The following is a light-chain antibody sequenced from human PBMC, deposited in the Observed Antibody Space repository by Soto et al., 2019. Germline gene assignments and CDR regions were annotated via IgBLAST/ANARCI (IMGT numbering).Light chain of an antibody. Sequence: DIQMTQSPSTLSASVGDRVTITCRARQSISSWLAWYQQKPGKAPQLLIYDASSLESGVPSRFSGSGSGTEFTLTISSLQPDDFATYYCQQYNSFSPYTFGQGTKLEIK. CDR3: QQYNSFSPYT. J-gene: IGKJ2*01. CDR2: DAS. CDR1: QSISSW. V-gene: IGKV1-5*01.